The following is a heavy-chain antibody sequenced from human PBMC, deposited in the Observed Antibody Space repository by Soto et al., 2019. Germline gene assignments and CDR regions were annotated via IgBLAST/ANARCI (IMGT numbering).Heavy chain of an antibody. Sequence: QVQLVQSGAEAKKPGSSVKVSCKASGGTFSSYAISWVRQAPGQGLEWMGGIIPIFGTANYAQKFQGRVTITADESTSTAYMELSSLRSEDTAVYYCARVRMDIVVVPAARYYYYYGMDVWGQGTTVTVSS. CDR1: GGTFSSYA. V-gene: IGHV1-69*01. D-gene: IGHD2-2*03. CDR2: IIPIFGTA. CDR3: ARVRMDIVVVPAARYYYYYGMDV. J-gene: IGHJ6*02.